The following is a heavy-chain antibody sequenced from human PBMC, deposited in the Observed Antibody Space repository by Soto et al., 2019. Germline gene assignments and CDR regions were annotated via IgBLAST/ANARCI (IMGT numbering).Heavy chain of an antibody. Sequence: QVQLVESGGGVVQPGRSLRLSCAASGFTFSSYAMHWVRQAPGKGLEWVAVISYDGSNKYYADSVKGRFTISRDNSKNTLYLQMNSLIAEDTAVYYCASDLSWLQLWPIPGYWGQGTLVTVSS. CDR2: ISYDGSNK. J-gene: IGHJ4*02. V-gene: IGHV3-30-3*01. CDR3: ASDLSWLQLWPIPGY. CDR1: GFTFSSYA. D-gene: IGHD5-18*01.